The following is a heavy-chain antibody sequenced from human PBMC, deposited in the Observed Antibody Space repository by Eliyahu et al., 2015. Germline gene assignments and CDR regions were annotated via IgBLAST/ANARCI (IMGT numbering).Heavy chain of an antibody. D-gene: IGHD4-11*01. CDR2: ISYDGXNK. V-gene: IGHV3-30*04. CDR1: GFTFSSYA. Sequence: QVQLVESGGGVVQPGRSLRLSCAASGFTFSSYAXHWVRQAPGKGLEXVAVISYDGXNKYXADSVKGRFTISRDNSKNTLYLQMNSLRAEDTAVYYCARGVGQTTVTTFLYYYYGMDVWGQGTTVTVSS. J-gene: IGHJ6*02. CDR3: ARGVGQTTVTTFLYYYYGMDV.